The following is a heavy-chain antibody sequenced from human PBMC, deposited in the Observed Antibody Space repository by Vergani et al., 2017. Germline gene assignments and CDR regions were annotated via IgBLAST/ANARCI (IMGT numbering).Heavy chain of an antibody. CDR1: GYSVNSGYY. J-gene: IGHJ6*03. CDR3: ATDRQKNYFYFYMDV. V-gene: IGHV4-38-2*02. CDR2: AYHSGAT. Sequence: QVQLRESGPGLVKPSETLSLSCTMSGYSVNSGYYWAWIRQTAAKGLEWIGSAYHSGATYYNPSLESRVTILLDTSRKQFSLRLNSVTAADTAVYYCATDRQKNYFYFYMDVWGKGTTVTVSS.